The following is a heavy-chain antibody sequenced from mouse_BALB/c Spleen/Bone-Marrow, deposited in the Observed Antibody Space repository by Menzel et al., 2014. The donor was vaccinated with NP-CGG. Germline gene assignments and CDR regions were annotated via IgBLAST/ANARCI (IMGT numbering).Heavy chain of an antibody. J-gene: IGHJ4*01. CDR2: INPGSGGT. CDR3: ARCLTGTSAMDY. D-gene: IGHD4-1*01. CDR1: GYAFNNYL. Sequence: VQLQQSGAELVRPGTSVKVSCKASGYAFNNYLIEWVKQRPGQGLEWIGVINPGSGGTKYNEKFKGKATLTADKSSSTAYMQLSSLTSDDSVVYFCARCLTGTSAMDYWGQGTSVTVSS. V-gene: IGHV1-54*01.